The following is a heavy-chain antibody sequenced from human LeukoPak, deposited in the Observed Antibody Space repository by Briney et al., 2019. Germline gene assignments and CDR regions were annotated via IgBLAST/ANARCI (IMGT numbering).Heavy chain of an antibody. Sequence: SETLSLTCAVSGGSFSGFYWSWVRPPPGKGLEWIGEIHHSGSTNYYPSLKSRVTISVDTSKNQFSLKLSSVTAADTAVYYCARGRSCKGSSTSCYAPTDYYYYMDVWGKGTTATVSS. J-gene: IGHJ6*03. CDR3: ARGRSCKGSSTSCYAPTDYYYYMDV. V-gene: IGHV4-34*01. CDR2: IHHSGST. D-gene: IGHD2-2*01. CDR1: GGSFSGFY.